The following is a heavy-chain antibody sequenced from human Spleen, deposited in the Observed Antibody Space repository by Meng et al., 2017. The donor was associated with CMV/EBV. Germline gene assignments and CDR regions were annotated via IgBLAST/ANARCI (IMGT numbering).Heavy chain of an antibody. CDR2: ISSSSSYI. CDR1: GFTVSNNY. Sequence: GESLKISCAASGFTVSNNYMTWVRQAPGKGLEWVSSISSSSSYIYYADSVKGRFTISRDNAKNSLYLQMNSLRAEDTAVYYCARGHAGYWGQGTLVTVSS. D-gene: IGHD6-13*01. CDR3: ARGHAGY. V-gene: IGHV3-21*01. J-gene: IGHJ4*02.